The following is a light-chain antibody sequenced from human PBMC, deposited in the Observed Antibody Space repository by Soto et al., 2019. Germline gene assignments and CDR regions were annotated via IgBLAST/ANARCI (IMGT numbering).Light chain of an antibody. CDR2: AAS. J-gene: IGKJ3*01. Sequence: DIQMTQSPSSLSASVGDRVTITCRASQSISSYLNWYQQKPGKAPKLLIYAASSLQSGVPSRFSGSGSGTDFTLTTSSLPPEDFATYYCHQSYSTTFTFGPGTKVDI. CDR3: HQSYSTTFT. V-gene: IGKV1-39*01. CDR1: QSISSY.